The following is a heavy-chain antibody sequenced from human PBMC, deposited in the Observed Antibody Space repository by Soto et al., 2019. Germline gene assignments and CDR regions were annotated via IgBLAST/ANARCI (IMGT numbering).Heavy chain of an antibody. Sequence: EVQLLESRGGLVQPGGSLRLSCAASRFTFSNFAMSWVRQAPGKGLEWVSAISGNGGSTYYADYVKGRFTISRDNSKNTLFLQMNSLRADDTAIYYCAKENLGAPYFDSWGQGTLVSVSS. CDR2: ISGNGGST. V-gene: IGHV3-23*01. J-gene: IGHJ4*02. D-gene: IGHD1-26*01. CDR1: RFTFSNFA. CDR3: AKENLGAPYFDS.